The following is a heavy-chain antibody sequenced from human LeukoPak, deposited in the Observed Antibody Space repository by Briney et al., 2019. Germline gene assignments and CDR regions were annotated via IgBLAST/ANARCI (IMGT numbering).Heavy chain of an antibody. CDR3: ARDRTYYYESSGYHAFDI. Sequence: SVKVSCKASGGTFSSYTISWVRQARGQGLEWMGRIIPILGIANYAQKSQGRVTITADKSTSTAYMELSSLRSEDTAVYYCARDRTYYYESSGYHAFDIWGQGTMVTASS. D-gene: IGHD3-22*01. CDR1: GGTFSSYT. CDR2: IIPILGIA. V-gene: IGHV1-69*04. J-gene: IGHJ3*02.